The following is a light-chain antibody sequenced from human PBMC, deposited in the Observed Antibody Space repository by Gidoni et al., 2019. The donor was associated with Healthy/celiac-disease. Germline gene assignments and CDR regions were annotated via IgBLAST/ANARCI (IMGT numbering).Light chain of an antibody. CDR1: QTVLYRSDNRNY. J-gene: IGKJ1*01. Sequence: DIVMTQSPDSRAVSLGERATITCKSSQTVLYRSDNRNYLAWSQQKPGQSPKLLIYWASTRASGVPDRFSGSGSGTDFTLTISTLQAEDAAVYFCQQYYDSPRTFGQGTKVEIK. CDR2: WAS. CDR3: QQYYDSPRT. V-gene: IGKV4-1*01.